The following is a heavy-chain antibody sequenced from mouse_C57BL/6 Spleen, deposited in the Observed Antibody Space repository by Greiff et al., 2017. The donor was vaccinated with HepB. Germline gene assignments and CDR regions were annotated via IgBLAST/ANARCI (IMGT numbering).Heavy chain of an antibody. CDR3: AGGYDDWFAY. Sequence: QVQLQQPGAELVRPGTSVKLSCKASGYTFTSYWMHWVKQRPGQGLEWIGVIDPSDSYTNYNQKFKGKATLTVDTSSSTAYMQLSSLTSEDSAVYYCAGGYDDWFAYWGQGTLVTVSA. CDR1: GYTFTSYW. CDR2: IDPSDSYT. D-gene: IGHD2-2*01. V-gene: IGHV1-59*01. J-gene: IGHJ3*01.